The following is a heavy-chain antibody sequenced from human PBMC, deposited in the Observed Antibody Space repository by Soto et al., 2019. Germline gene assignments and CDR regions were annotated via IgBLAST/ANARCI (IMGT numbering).Heavy chain of an antibody. V-gene: IGHV4-31*03. CDR3: AREGITMVRGVIHTAGNWFDP. CDR2: IYYSGST. Sequence: SETLSLTCTVSGGSISSGGYYWSWIRQHPGKGLEWIGYIYYSGSTYYNPSLKSRVTISVDTSKNQFSLKLSSVTAADTAVYYCAREGITMVRGVIHTAGNWFDPWGQGTLVTVSS. J-gene: IGHJ5*02. CDR1: GGSISSGGYY. D-gene: IGHD3-10*01.